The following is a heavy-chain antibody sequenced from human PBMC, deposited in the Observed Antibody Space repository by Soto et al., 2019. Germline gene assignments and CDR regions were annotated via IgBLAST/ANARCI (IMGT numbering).Heavy chain of an antibody. Sequence: GGYPRLSSAASGFGVSNNYMSWVHQATAKGLEWVSAINSGGNTYYADSVKGRFTISRDNSKNTVYLQMNSVGAEDTAVYYCARGHEGSSWYGIGYYYYYGMDVWGQGT. D-gene: IGHD6-13*01. V-gene: IGHV3-66*01. CDR2: INSGGNT. CDR1: GFGVSNNY. J-gene: IGHJ6*02. CDR3: ARGHEGSSWYGIGYYYYYGMDV.